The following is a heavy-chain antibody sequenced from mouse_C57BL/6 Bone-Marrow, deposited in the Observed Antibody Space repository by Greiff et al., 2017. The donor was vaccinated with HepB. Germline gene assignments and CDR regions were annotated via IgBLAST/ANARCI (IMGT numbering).Heavy chain of an antibody. Sequence: QVQLQQSGPELVKPGASVKISCKASGYSFTSYYIHWVKQRPGQGLEWIGWIYPGSGNTKYNEKFKGKATLTADTSSSTAYMQLSSLTSEDSAVYYCAREEASTMDYWGQGTTLTVSS. D-gene: IGHD2-1*01. V-gene: IGHV1-66*01. J-gene: IGHJ2*01. CDR1: GYSFTSYY. CDR2: IYPGSGNT. CDR3: AREEASTMDY.